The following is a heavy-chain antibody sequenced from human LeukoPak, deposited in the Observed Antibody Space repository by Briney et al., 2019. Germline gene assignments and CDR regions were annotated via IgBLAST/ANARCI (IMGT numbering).Heavy chain of an antibody. J-gene: IGHJ4*02. Sequence: GGSLRLSCAASGFIFSSYGMHWVRQAPGKGLEWVAVIWYDGSYKYYADSVKGRFTISRDNAKNMLYLQVNSLRAEDTAVYYCATQQGGNSAYWGQGTLVTVSS. D-gene: IGHD1-7*01. CDR2: IWYDGSYK. CDR1: GFIFSSYG. V-gene: IGHV3-33*03. CDR3: ATQQGGNSAY.